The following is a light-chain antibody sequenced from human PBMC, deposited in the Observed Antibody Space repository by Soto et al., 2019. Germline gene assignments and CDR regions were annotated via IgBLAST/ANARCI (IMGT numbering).Light chain of an antibody. CDR1: QSVSSSY. J-gene: IGKJ1*01. CDR3: QKYGSSPQT. Sequence: EIVLRQSPGTLSLSPGECATLSCRASQSVSSSYLAWYQQKPGQAPRLLIYGASSRATGIPDRFSGSGSGTDFTLTISRLEPEEFAVYYCQKYGSSPQTVGQGTKVDI. V-gene: IGKV3-20*01. CDR2: GAS.